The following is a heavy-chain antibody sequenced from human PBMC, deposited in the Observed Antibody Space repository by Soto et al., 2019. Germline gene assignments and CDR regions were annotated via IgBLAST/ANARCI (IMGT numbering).Heavy chain of an antibody. Sequence: EQLLESGGGLVQPGGSLKLSCAASGFTFSSYGISWVRQAPGQGLEWMGWISAYNGNTNYAQKLQGRVTMTTDTSTSTAYMELRSLRSDDTAVYYCARDTRGYCSSTSCLYGMDVWGQGTTVTVSS. CDR2: ISAYNGNT. CDR3: ARDTRGYCSSTSCLYGMDV. D-gene: IGHD2-2*01. J-gene: IGHJ6*02. CDR1: GFTFSSYG. V-gene: IGHV1-18*01.